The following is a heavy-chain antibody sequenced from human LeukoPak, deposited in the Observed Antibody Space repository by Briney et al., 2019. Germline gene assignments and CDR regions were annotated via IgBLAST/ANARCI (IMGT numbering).Heavy chain of an antibody. CDR2: IYYSGST. CDR3: ARVAVGATGGAYYFDY. CDR1: GGSISSYY. D-gene: IGHD1-26*01. V-gene: IGHV4-59*12. J-gene: IGHJ4*02. Sequence: SETLSLTCTVSGGSISSYYWSWIRQPPGKGLEWIGYIYYSGSTNYNPSLKSRVTMSVDTSKNQFSLKLSSVTAADTAVYYCARVAVGATGGAYYFDYWGQGTLVTVSS.